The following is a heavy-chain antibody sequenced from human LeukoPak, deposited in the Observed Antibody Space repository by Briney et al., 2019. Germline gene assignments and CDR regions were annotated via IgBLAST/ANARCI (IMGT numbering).Heavy chain of an antibody. V-gene: IGHV3-11*04. Sequence: PGGSLRLSCAVSGFIFSDYYMSWIRQAPGKGLEWVSYISSSSASTTYYADSVKGRFTISRDNAKKSLYLQMNSLRAEDTAVYYCARGWRYGDNWGQGTLVTVSS. D-gene: IGHD2-21*01. CDR1: GFIFSDYY. J-gene: IGHJ4*02. CDR3: ARGWRYGDN. CDR2: ISSSSASTT.